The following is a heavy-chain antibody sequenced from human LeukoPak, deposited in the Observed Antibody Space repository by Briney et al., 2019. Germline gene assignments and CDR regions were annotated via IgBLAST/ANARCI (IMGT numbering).Heavy chain of an antibody. Sequence: SVKVSCKASGGTFSSYAISWVRQAPGQGLEWMGRIIPILGIANYAQKFQGRVTITTDESTSTAYMELSSLRSEDTAVYYCAIALPIVVVPAAILGWFDPWGQGTLVTVSS. CDR3: AIALPIVVVPAAILGWFDP. J-gene: IGHJ5*02. CDR1: GGTFSSYA. CDR2: IIPILGIA. V-gene: IGHV1-69*04. D-gene: IGHD2-2*02.